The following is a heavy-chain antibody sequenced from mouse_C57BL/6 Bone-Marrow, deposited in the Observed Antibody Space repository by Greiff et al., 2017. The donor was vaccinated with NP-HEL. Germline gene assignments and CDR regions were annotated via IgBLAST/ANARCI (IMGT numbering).Heavy chain of an antibody. J-gene: IGHJ1*03. CDR3: ARSKGYYVWYFDV. V-gene: IGHV1-85*01. Sequence: VQLQESGPELVKPGASVKLSCKASGYTFTSYDINWVKQRPGQGLEWIGWIYPRDGSTKYNEKFKGKATLTVDTSSSTAYMELHSLTSEDSAVYFCARSKGYYVWYFDVWGTGTTVTVSS. D-gene: IGHD2-3*01. CDR2: IYPRDGST. CDR1: GYTFTSYD.